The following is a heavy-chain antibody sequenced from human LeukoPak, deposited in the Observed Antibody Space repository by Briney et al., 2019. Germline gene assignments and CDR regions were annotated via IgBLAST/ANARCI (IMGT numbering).Heavy chain of an antibody. D-gene: IGHD3-22*01. Sequence: GASVKVSCKASGGTFSSYAISWVRQAPGQGLEWMGGIIPIFGTANYAQKFQGRVTITADESTSTAYMELSSLRSEDTAVYYCARGALEYDSSGYYYVCLDYWGQGTLVTVSS. CDR1: GGTFSSYA. CDR2: IIPIFGTA. CDR3: ARGALEYDSSGYYYVCLDY. J-gene: IGHJ4*02. V-gene: IGHV1-69*13.